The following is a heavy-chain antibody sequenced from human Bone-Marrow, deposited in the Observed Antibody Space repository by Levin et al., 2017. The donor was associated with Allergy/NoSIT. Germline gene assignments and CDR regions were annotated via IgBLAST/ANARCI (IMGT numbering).Heavy chain of an antibody. J-gene: IGHJ3*01. V-gene: IGHV3-15*01. D-gene: IGHD3/OR15-3a*01. CDR1: GFTFSDSY. Sequence: GESLKISCEASGFTFSDSYMSWVRQAPGKGLEWVGQIRNKIDGETIDYAAPVKGRFTISRDDSKKILYLEMNSLRVEDTAQYYCGTGSAFDWWGQGTTVIVSS. CDR3: GTGSAFDW. CDR2: IRNKIDGETI.